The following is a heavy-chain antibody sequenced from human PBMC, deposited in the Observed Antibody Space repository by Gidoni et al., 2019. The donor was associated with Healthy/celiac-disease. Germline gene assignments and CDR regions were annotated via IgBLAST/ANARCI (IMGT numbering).Heavy chain of an antibody. Sequence: QVQLVESGGGVVQPGRSLRLSCSASGFTFSSYGMHWVRQAPGKGLEWVAVISYDGSNKYYADSVKGRFTISRDNSKNTLYLQMNSLRAEDTAVYYCAKADQYCSGGSCYSIYYDYGMDVWGQGTTVTVSS. CDR2: ISYDGSNK. V-gene: IGHV3-30*18. CDR3: AKADQYCSGGSCYSIYYDYGMDV. CDR1: GFTFSSYG. J-gene: IGHJ6*02. D-gene: IGHD2-15*01.